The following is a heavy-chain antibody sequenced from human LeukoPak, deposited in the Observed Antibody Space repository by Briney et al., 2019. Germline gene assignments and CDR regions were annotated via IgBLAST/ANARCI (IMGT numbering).Heavy chain of an antibody. CDR2: IIPILGIA. CDR3: AREARRIQLWFDY. D-gene: IGHD5-18*01. V-gene: IGHV1-69*04. CDR1: GYTFISYF. J-gene: IGHJ4*02. Sequence: SVKVSCKASGYTFISYFIHWVRQAPGQGLEWMGRIIPILGIANYAQKFQGRVTITADKSTSTAYMELSSLRSEDTAVYYCAREARRIQLWFDYWGQGTLVTVSS.